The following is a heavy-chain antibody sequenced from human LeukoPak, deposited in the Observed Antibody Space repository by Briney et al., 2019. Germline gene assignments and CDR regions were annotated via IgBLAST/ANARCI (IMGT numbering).Heavy chain of an antibody. D-gene: IGHD1-26*01. CDR1: GGSISSYY. V-gene: IGHV4-4*07. J-gene: IGHJ3*02. CDR3: ARGFALGATKAFDI. CDR2: IYTSGST. Sequence: SETLSLTCTVSGGSISSYYWSWIRQPAGKGLEWIGLIYTSGSTNYNPSLKSRVTMSVDTSKNQFSLKLSSVTAADTAVYYCARGFALGATKAFDIWGQGTVVTVSS.